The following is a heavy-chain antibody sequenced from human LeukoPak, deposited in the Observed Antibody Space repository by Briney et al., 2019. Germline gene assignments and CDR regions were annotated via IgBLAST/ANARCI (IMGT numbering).Heavy chain of an antibody. CDR3: ARGGSLKYCSSTSCYNHDY. CDR1: GFTFSSYS. CDR2: ISSSSSYI. J-gene: IGHJ4*02. Sequence: GGSLRLSCAASGFTFSSYSMNWVRQAPGKGLEWVSSISSSSSYIYYADSVKGRFTISRDNAKNSLYLQMNSLRAEDTAVYYCARGGSLKYCSSTSCYNHDYWSQGTLVTVSS. D-gene: IGHD2-2*02. V-gene: IGHV3-21*01.